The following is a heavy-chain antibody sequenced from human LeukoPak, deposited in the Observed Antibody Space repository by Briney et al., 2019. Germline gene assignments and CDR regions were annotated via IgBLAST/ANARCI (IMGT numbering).Heavy chain of an antibody. Sequence: PGGSLRLSCAASGFTFSGSSIHWVRQASGKGLEWVGLIRTQANIYATAYAASVTGRFTISRDNSKNTLYLQMNSLRAEDTAVYYCARVLHYYDSSGFDYWGQGTLVTVSS. CDR3: ARVLHYYDSSGFDY. D-gene: IGHD3-22*01. CDR2: IRTQANIYAT. J-gene: IGHJ4*02. CDR1: GFTFSGSS. V-gene: IGHV3-73*01.